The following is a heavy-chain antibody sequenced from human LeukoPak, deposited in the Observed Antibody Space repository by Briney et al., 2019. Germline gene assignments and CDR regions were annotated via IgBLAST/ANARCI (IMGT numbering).Heavy chain of an antibody. CDR2: ISYDGSNK. J-gene: IGHJ4*02. D-gene: IGHD3-10*01. CDR1: GFTFSSYA. CDR3: ANYHDYGSGSYYFDY. Sequence: GGSLRLSCAASGFTFSSYAMHWVRQAPGKGLEWVAVISYDGSNKYYADSVEGRFTISRDNSKNTLYLQMNSLRAEDTAVYYCANYHDYGSGSYYFDYWGQGTLVTVSS. V-gene: IGHV3-30-3*01.